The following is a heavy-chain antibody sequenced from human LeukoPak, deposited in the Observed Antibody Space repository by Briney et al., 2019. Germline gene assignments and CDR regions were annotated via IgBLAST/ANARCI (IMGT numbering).Heavy chain of an antibody. CDR1: GFTFSSYA. D-gene: IGHD6-19*01. CDR3: AKDTKVAVLFDSFDI. Sequence: HSGGSLRLSCAASGFTFSSYAMSWVRQAPGKGLELVSTISGNGGSTYYADSVKGRFTISRDNSKNTLYVQMNSLRAEDTAVYYCAKDTKVAVLFDSFDIWGLGTMVTVSS. V-gene: IGHV3-23*01. CDR2: ISGNGGST. J-gene: IGHJ3*02.